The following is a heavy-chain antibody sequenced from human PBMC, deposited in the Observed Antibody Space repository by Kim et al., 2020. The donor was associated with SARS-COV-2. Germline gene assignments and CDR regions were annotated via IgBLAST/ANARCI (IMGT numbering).Heavy chain of an antibody. CDR2: INHSGST. V-gene: IGHV4-34*01. D-gene: IGHD6-13*01. Sequence: SETLSLTCAVYGGSFSGYYWSWIRQPPGKGLEWIGEINHSGSTNYNPSLKSRVTISVDTSKNQFSLKLSSVTAADTAVYYCASGPPPPTHPTIAAAGTIVYWGQGTLVTVSS. CDR3: ASGPPPPTHPTIAAAGTIVY. CDR1: GGSFSGYY. J-gene: IGHJ4*02.